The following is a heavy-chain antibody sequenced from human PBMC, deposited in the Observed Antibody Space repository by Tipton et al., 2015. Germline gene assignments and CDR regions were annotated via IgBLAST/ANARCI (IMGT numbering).Heavy chain of an antibody. D-gene: IGHD2-2*01. J-gene: IGHJ4*02. CDR3: ARDPDVGTSAPASGFDY. CDR2: ISGGGGRT. Sequence: SLRLSCAASGFTFASYSMNWVRQAPGKGLEWVSGISGGGGRTYFADSVRGRFTISRDNIENTLYLQMSSLRDEDTAVYYCARDPDVGTSAPASGFDYWGRGTLVTVSS. CDR1: GFTFASYS. V-gene: IGHV3-23*01.